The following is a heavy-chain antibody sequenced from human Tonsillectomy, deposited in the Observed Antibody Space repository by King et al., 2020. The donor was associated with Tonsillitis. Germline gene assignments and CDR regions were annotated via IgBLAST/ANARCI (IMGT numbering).Heavy chain of an antibody. CDR3: ARVDYDSSGYYYAFDY. CDR1: GFTFSGFW. V-gene: IGHV3-74*01. Sequence: VQLVESGGGLVQPGGSLRLSCAASGFTFSGFWVHWVRHAPGKGLVGVSRIKSDGSSTNYADSVKGRFTISRDNAKNTLYLQMNSLRAEDTAVYYCARVDYDSSGYYYAFDYWGQGTLVTVSS. J-gene: IGHJ4*02. D-gene: IGHD3-22*01. CDR2: IKSDGSST.